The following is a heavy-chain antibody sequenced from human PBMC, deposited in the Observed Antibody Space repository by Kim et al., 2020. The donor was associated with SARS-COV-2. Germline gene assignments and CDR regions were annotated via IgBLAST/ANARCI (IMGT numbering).Heavy chain of an antibody. J-gene: IGHJ6*02. V-gene: IGHV7-4-1*02. CDR2: INTNTGNP. CDR1: GYTFTSYA. D-gene: IGHD3-22*01. CDR3: ARTDSSSGYYFSYYYYGMDV. Sequence: ASVKVSCKASGYTFTSYAMNWVRQAPGQGLEWMGWINTNTGNPTYAQGFTGRFVFSLDTSVSTAYLQISSLKAEDTAVYYCARTDSSSGYYFSYYYYGMDVWGQGTTVTVSS.